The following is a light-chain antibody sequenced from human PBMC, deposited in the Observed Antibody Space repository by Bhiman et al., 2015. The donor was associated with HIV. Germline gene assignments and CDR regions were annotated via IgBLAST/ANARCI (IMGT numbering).Light chain of an antibody. J-gene: IGLJ2*01. CDR3: QAWDSTTVI. CDR1: KLGGKF. V-gene: IGLV3-1*01. Sequence: SYDLTQPTSVSVSPGQTAGISCSGDKLGGKFTSWYQLKPGQSPVLVIYQTSKRPSGIPERFSGSSSGNTATLTISGSQAIDEADYFCQAWDSTTVIFGGGTKLTVL. CDR2: QTS.